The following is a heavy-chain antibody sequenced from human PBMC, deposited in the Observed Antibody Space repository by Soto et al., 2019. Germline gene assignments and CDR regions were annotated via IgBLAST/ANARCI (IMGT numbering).Heavy chain of an antibody. CDR3: ARGVTFHGSGSPIDY. V-gene: IGHV3-11*01. D-gene: IGHD3-10*01. CDR1: GFTFSDYY. CDR2: ISGSGNII. Sequence: QLVESGGGLVKPGGSLRLSCAASGFTFSDYYMSWIRQTPGKGLEWVSYISGSGNIIYYVDSVKGRFTFSRDNAKNSLYLQMNSLRAEDTAVYYCARGVTFHGSGSPIDYWGQGTLVTVSS. J-gene: IGHJ4*02.